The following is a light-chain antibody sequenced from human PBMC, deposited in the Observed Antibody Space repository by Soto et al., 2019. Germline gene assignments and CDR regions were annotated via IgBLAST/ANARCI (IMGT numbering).Light chain of an antibody. CDR2: DAS. Sequence: DIQMTQSPSTLSASVGDRVTITCRASQSISSWLAWYQQKPGKAPKLLIYDASSLESGVPSRFSGSGSGAVFLLIISSQQLDDLATYFCQQYNSYSTFGQGTKVEIK. CDR3: QQYNSYST. J-gene: IGKJ1*01. V-gene: IGKV1-5*01. CDR1: QSISSW.